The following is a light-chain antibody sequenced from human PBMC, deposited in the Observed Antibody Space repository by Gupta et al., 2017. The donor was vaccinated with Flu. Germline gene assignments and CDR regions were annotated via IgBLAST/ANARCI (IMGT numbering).Light chain of an antibody. V-gene: IGLV2-14*01. Sequence: QSALTQPASVSGSPGQSITISCTGTSSDIGSYNYVSWYQQHPGKAPKLLIYGLTNRPSGVSNRFSGSKSGDTASLTISGLQAEDEADYYCSSCTSSTTVVFGGGTKLTVL. CDR1: SSDIGSYNY. CDR3: SSCTSSTTVV. CDR2: GLT. J-gene: IGLJ2*01.